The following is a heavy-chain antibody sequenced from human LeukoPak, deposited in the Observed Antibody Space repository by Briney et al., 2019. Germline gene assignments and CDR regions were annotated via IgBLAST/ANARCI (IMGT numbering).Heavy chain of an antibody. CDR3: ARETPYGSLTFDY. J-gene: IGHJ4*02. CDR1: GFTFRSYW. D-gene: IGHD3-10*01. V-gene: IGHV3-7*03. CDR2: MQPDGGEK. Sequence: PGGSLRLSCAASGFTFRSYWMSWVRQAPGKGLEWVANMQPDGGEKYYVDSAKGRFTVSRDNAKSSLYLQMNSLRAEDTAVYYCARETPYGSLTFDYWGLGTRVTVSS.